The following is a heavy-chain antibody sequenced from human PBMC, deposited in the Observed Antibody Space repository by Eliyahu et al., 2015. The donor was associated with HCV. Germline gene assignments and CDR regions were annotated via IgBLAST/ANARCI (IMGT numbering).Heavy chain of an antibody. CDR3: ARVTTVTKGLAT. CDR1: GYGFTYYS. Sequence: QVQLLQSGAEVKKPGASVKISCQAXGYGFTYYSIYWVRQAPGQGLEWMAKINPKSGSADYALKFQGRFTVTSDVTSDMSTTTVYMHLSSLTSEDTAIYYCARVTTVTKGLATWGQGTLVIVSS. J-gene: IGHJ5*02. D-gene: IGHD4-17*01. V-gene: IGHV1-46*01. CDR2: INPKSGSA.